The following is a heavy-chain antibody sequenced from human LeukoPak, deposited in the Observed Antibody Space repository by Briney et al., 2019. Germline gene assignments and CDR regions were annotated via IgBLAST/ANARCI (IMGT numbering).Heavy chain of an antibody. Sequence: ASVRVSSKASGYTFTGYYMHWVRQAPGQGLEWMGWINPNSGGTNYAQKFQGRVTMTRDTSISTAYMELSSLRSEDTAVYYCARVAGSIDYWGQGTLVTVSS. J-gene: IGHJ4*02. D-gene: IGHD6-19*01. CDR3: ARVAGSIDY. CDR1: GYTFTGYY. CDR2: INPNSGGT. V-gene: IGHV1-2*02.